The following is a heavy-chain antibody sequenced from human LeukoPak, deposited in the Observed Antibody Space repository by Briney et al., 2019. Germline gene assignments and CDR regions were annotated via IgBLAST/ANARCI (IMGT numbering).Heavy chain of an antibody. V-gene: IGHV1-69*01. CDR2: IIPIFGTA. J-gene: IGHJ3*02. CDR3: ARGSPSALGAFDI. CDR1: GGTFSSYA. D-gene: IGHD3-10*01. Sequence: SVKVSCKASGGTFSSYAISWVRQAPGQGLEWMGGIIPIFGTANYAQKFQGRVTITADESTSTAYMEPSSLRSEDTAVYYCARGSPSALGAFDIWGQGTMVTVSS.